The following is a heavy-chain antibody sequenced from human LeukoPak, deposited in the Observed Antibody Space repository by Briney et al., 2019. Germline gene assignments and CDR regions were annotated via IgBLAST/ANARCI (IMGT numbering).Heavy chain of an antibody. CDR1: GYTFTSYG. CDR2: ISAYNGNT. D-gene: IGHD5-12*01. J-gene: IGHJ5*02. Sequence: ASVKVSCKASGYTFTSYGISWVRQAPGQGLEWMGWISAYNGNTNYAQKLQGRVTMTTDTSTSTAYMELRSLRSDDTAVYYCARVVATIYWDGWFDPWGQGTLVTVSS. V-gene: IGHV1-18*01. CDR3: ARVVATIYWDGWFDP.